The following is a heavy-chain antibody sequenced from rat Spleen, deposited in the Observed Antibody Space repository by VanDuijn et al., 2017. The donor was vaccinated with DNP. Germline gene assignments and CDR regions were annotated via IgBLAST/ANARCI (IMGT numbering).Heavy chain of an antibody. CDR3: ARQGYGSNLNWFAY. Sequence: EVQLVESGGGLVQPGRSLKLSCAASGFTFSNYDMAWVRQAPTQGLEWVASISPSGGSTYYRDSVKGRLTVSRDNAKSTLDLQMDSLRSEDTATYFCARQGYGSNLNWFAYWGQGTLVTVSS. J-gene: IGHJ3*01. CDR1: GFTFSNYD. V-gene: IGHV5-25*01. CDR2: ISPSGGST. D-gene: IGHD1-9*01.